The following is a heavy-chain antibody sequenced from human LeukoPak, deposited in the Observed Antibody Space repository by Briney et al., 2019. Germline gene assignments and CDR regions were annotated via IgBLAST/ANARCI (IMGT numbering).Heavy chain of an antibody. J-gene: IGHJ5*02. CDR3: ATILHSDGSAWDTGRGWFDP. CDR2: MQEDGTDK. Sequence: GRSLRLSCVASGFPFRNYWMTWVRQPPAKSLEWVANMQEDGTDKYYVDSVQGRFTISRDNARKILFVPMNSLIARDTPGCYCATILHSDGSAWDTGRGWFDPWGQGTLVAVSS. D-gene: IGHD6-19*01. CDR1: GFPFRNYW. V-gene: IGHV3-7*01.